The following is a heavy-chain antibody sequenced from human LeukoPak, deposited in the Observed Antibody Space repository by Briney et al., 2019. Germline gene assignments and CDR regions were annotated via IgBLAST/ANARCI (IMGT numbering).Heavy chain of an antibody. V-gene: IGHV1-69*04. D-gene: IGHD2-15*01. Sequence: SVKVSCKASGGTFSSYAISWVRQAPGQGLEWMGRIIPILGIANYAQKFQGRVTITADKSTSTAYMELSSLRSEDTAVHYCASAYCSGGSCYTYYYGMDVWGQGTTVTVSS. CDR3: ASAYCSGGSCYTYYYGMDV. CDR1: GGTFSSYA. CDR2: IIPILGIA. J-gene: IGHJ6*02.